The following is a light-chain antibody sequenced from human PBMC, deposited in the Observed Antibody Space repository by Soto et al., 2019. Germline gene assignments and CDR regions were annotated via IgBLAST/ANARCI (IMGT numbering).Light chain of an antibody. CDR3: SSFTSTSTRL. CDR2: EVT. Sequence: QSVLTQPASVSGSPGQPITISCTGTSSDVGGYDYVSWYQQHPGTAPRLIIFEVTNRPSGVSNRFSGSKSGNTASLTISGLQAEDEADYYCSSFTSTSTRLFGSGTKVTVL. V-gene: IGLV2-14*01. J-gene: IGLJ1*01. CDR1: SSDVGGYDY.